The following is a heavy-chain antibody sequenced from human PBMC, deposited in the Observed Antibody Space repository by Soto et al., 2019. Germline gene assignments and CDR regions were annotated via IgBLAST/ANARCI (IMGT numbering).Heavy chain of an antibody. Sequence: QVQLVESVGGVVQPGRSLRLSCAASGFTFSSYGMHWVRQAPGKGLEWVAVISYDGSNKYYADSVKGRFTISRDNSKSTLYLQMNSLRAEDTAVYYCAKDARLAHFDYWGQGTLVAVST. CDR1: GFTFSSYG. CDR3: AKDARLAHFDY. J-gene: IGHJ4*02. V-gene: IGHV3-30*18. CDR2: ISYDGSNK. D-gene: IGHD6-25*01.